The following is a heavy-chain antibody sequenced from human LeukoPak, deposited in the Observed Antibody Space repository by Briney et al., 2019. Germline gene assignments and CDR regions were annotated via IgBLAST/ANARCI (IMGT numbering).Heavy chain of an antibody. J-gene: IGHJ3*02. Sequence: PGGSLRLSCTASGFTFSNYWMHWVRQAPGKGLEWVSGISWNSGSIGYADSVKGRFTISRDNAKNSLYLQMNSLRAEDTALYYCAKEYSSGWYSWISAFDIWGQGTMVTVSS. V-gene: IGHV3-9*01. CDR1: GFTFSNYW. CDR2: ISWNSGSI. CDR3: AKEYSSGWYSWISAFDI. D-gene: IGHD6-19*01.